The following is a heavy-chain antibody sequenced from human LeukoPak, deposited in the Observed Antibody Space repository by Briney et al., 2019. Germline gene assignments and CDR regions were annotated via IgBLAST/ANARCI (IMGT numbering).Heavy chain of an antibody. CDR1: GFTFSSYD. V-gene: IGHV3-30*18. J-gene: IGHJ4*02. CDR3: AKDQAAD. Sequence: GGSLRLSCVASGFTFSSYDMHWVRQAPGKGLEWVAVISFDGSNKYYADSVKGRFTISRDNSKNTLYLQMSSLRADDTAVYYCAKDQAADWGQGTLLTVSS. CDR2: ISFDGSNK.